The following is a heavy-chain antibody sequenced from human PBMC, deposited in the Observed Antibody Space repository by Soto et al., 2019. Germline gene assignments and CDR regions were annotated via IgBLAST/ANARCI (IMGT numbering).Heavy chain of an antibody. J-gene: IGHJ4*02. V-gene: IGHV3-48*02. Sequence: GGSLRLSCAASGFTFSSYSMNWVRQAPGKGLEWVSYISSSSSTIYYADSVKGRFTISRDNAKNSLYLQMNSLRDEDTAVYYCARDQAGYCSGGSCSFHFDYWGQGTLVTVSS. D-gene: IGHD2-15*01. CDR2: ISSSSSTI. CDR3: ARDQAGYCSGGSCSFHFDY. CDR1: GFTFSSYS.